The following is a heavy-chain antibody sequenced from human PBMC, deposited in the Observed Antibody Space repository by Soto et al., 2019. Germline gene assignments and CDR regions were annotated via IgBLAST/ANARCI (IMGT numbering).Heavy chain of an antibody. CDR2: ISYDGSNK. CDR3: ATPRGGYYKDFQH. Sequence: GSLRLSCAASGFTFSSYGMHWVRQAPGKGLEWVAVISYDGSNKYYADSVKGRFTISRDNSKNTLYLQMNSLRAEDTAVYYCATPRGGYYKDFQHWGQGTLVTVSS. CDR1: GFTFSSYG. V-gene: IGHV3-30*03. J-gene: IGHJ1*01. D-gene: IGHD3-3*01.